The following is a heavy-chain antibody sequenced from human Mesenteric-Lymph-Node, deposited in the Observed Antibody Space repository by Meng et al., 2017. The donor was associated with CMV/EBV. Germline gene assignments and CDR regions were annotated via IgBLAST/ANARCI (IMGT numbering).Heavy chain of an antibody. D-gene: IGHD3-22*01. CDR2: ISGSGDST. CDR3: ARDFTVGGSYYSSLVY. V-gene: IGHV3-23*01. J-gene: IGHJ4*02. Sequence: GESLKISCAASGFTFSGHVMSWVRQAPGKGLEWVSGISGSGDSTYYADSVKGRFTISRDNSKNMVYLQMNSLTADDTAIYYCARDFTVGGSYYSSLVYWGQGTLVTVSS. CDR1: GFTFSGHV.